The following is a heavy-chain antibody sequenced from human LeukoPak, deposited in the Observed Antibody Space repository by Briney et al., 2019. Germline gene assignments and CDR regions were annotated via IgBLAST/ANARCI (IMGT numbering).Heavy chain of an antibody. CDR3: ARAGPPAFDP. Sequence: GGSLRLSCAASGXTFTNFEMNWVRQAPGKGLEWVSYISYSGSTTSYADSVKGRFTISRDNAKNSLYLQMNSLRAEDTAVYYCARAGPPAFDPWGQGTLVTVSS. CDR2: ISYSGSTT. J-gene: IGHJ5*02. V-gene: IGHV3-48*03. CDR1: GXTFTNFE.